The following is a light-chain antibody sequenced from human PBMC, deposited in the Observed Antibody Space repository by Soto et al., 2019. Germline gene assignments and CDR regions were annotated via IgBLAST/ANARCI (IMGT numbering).Light chain of an antibody. CDR2: STN. CDR3: VLYMGSGIWV. V-gene: IGLV8-61*01. Sequence: QAVVTQETSFSVSPGGTVTLTCGLSSGSVSTNYYPSWYQQTPGQAPRTLIYSTNTRSSGVPDRFSGSILGNKAALTITGAQADDESDYYCVLYMGSGIWVFGGVTNLTVL. J-gene: IGLJ3*02. CDR1: SGSVSTNYY.